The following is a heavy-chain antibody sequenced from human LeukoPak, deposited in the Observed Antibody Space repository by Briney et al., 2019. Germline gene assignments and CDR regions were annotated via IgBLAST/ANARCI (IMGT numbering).Heavy chain of an antibody. CDR3: AKGYIIAGRQWYLDL. J-gene: IGHJ2*01. V-gene: IGHV3-7*01. CDR1: GFNFRYFW. Sequence: GGSLSLSCLGSGFNFRYFWMSWVRQAPGKGLEWVANINHDGRETYYADSVKGRFIISRDNAKDSLYLQMNSLRAEDAAVYYCAKGYIIAGRQWYLDLWGRGTLVGVSS. CDR2: INHDGRET. D-gene: IGHD6-13*01.